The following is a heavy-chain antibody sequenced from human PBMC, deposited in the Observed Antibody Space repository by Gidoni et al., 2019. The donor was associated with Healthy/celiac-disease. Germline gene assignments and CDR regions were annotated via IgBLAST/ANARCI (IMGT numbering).Heavy chain of an antibody. V-gene: IGHV4-34*01. J-gene: IGHJ4*02. CDR3: ARGGGYCSSTSCWRAPGPVWY. CDR2: INHSGST. D-gene: IGHD2-2*01. CDR1: GGSFSGYY. Sequence: QVQLQQWGAGLLKPSETLSLTCAVYGGSFSGYYWSWIRQPPGKGLEWIGEINHSGSTNYNPSLKSRVTISVDTSKNQFSLKLSSVTAADTAVYYCARGGGYCSSTSCWRAPGPVWYWGQGTLVTVSS.